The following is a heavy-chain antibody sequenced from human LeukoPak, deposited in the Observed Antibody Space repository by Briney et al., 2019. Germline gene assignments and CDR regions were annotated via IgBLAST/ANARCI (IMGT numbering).Heavy chain of an antibody. Sequence: ASVKVSCKASGYTFTGYYMHWVRQAPGQGLEWMGWINPNSGGTNYAQKFQGRVTMTRDTSISTAYMELSRLRFDDTAVYYCARGGFNYYYDSSGYCLDYWGQGTLVTVSS. CDR1: GYTFTGYY. D-gene: IGHD3-22*01. CDR3: ARGGFNYYYDSSGYCLDY. J-gene: IGHJ4*02. V-gene: IGHV1-2*02. CDR2: INPNSGGT.